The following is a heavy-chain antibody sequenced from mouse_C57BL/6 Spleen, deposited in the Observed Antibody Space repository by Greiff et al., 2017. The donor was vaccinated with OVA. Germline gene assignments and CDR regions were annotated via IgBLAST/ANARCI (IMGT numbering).Heavy chain of an antibody. J-gene: IGHJ3*01. CDR2: IRLKSDNYAT. Sequence: EVQLQESGGGLVQPGGSMKLSCVASGSTFTNYWMNWVRQSPEKGLEWVAQIRLKSDNYATHYASSVKARFTISRDDSKSSVYLQMNNLRAEDTEIYYCTAYDSKGAWFADWGQGTLVTVSA. CDR1: GSTFTNYW. V-gene: IGHV6-3*01. D-gene: IGHD2-5*01. CDR3: TAYDSKGAWFAD.